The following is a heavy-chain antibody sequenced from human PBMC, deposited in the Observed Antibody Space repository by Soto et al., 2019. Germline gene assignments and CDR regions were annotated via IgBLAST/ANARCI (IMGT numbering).Heavy chain of an antibody. CDR2: IYYSGST. V-gene: IGHV4-59*01. D-gene: IGHD3-22*01. J-gene: IGHJ3*02. CDR3: ARDRISSGYYLDAFDI. CDR1: GGSISSYY. Sequence: PSETLSLTCTVSGGSISSYYWSWIRQPPGKGLEWIGYIYYSGSTNYNPSLKSRVTISVGTSKNQFSLKLSSVTAADTAVYYCARDRISSGYYLDAFDIWGHGTMVTVSS.